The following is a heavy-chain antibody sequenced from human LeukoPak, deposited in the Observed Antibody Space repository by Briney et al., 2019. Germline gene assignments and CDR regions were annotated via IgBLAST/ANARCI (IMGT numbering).Heavy chain of an antibody. CDR1: GGSISSYY. V-gene: IGHV4-59*08. CDR3: ARQDPTMVRGVSFDY. D-gene: IGHD3-10*01. J-gene: IGHJ4*02. CDR2: IYYSGTT. Sequence: SETLSLTCTVSGGSISSYYWSWIRQPPGKGLEWIGYIYYSGTTNYNPSLKSRVTISVDTSKNQFSLKLSSVTAADTAVYYCARQDPTMVRGVSFDYWGQGTLVTVSS.